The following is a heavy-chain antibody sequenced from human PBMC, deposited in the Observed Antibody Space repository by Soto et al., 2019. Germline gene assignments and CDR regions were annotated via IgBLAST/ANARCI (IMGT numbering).Heavy chain of an antibody. J-gene: IGHJ6*02. V-gene: IGHV1-2*04. CDR1: GYTFTGYY. CDR3: ARDRENSYGSYYYYGMDV. CDR2: INPNSGGT. D-gene: IGHD5-18*01. Sequence: ASVKVSCKASGYTFTGYYMHWVRQAPGQGLEWMGWINPNSGGTNYAQKFQGWVTMTRDTSISTAYMELSRLRSDDTAVYYCARDRENSYGSYYYYGMDVWGQGTTVTVSS.